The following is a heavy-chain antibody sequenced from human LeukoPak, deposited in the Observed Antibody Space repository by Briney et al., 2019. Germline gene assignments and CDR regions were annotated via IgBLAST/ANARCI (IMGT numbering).Heavy chain of an antibody. CDR1: GFTFSGSA. CDR2: IRSKANSYAT. CDR3: TRPAGATIGMGG. J-gene: IGHJ4*02. V-gene: IGHV3-73*01. D-gene: IGHD1-26*01. Sequence: PGGSLRLSCAASGFTFSGSAMHWVRQASGKGLEWVGRIRSKANSYATAYAASVKGRFTISRDDSKNTAYLQMNSLKTEDTAVYYCTRPAGATIGMGGWGQGTLVTVSS.